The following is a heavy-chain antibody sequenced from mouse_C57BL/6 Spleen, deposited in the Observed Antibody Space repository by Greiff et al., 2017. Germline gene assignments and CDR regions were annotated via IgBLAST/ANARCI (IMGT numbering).Heavy chain of an antibody. Sequence: EVQGVESGGDLVKPGGSLKLSCAASGFTFSSYGMSWVRQTPDKRLEWVATISSGGSYTYYPDSVKGRFTISRDNAKNTLYLQMSSLKSEDTAMYYCADVGTREGFAYWGQGTLVTVSA. J-gene: IGHJ3*01. CDR2: ISSGGSYT. CDR3: ADVGTREGFAY. V-gene: IGHV5-6*01. CDR1: GFTFSSYG. D-gene: IGHD2-14*01.